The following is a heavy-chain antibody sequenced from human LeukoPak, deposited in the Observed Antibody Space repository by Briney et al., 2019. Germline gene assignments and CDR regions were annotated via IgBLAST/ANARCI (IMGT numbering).Heavy chain of an antibody. CDR1: GGTFSSYA. CDR3: ARVDYGGNSLFDY. V-gene: IGHV1-69*13. Sequence: SVKVSCKASGGTFSSYAISWVRQAPGQGLEWMGGIIPIFGTANYAQKFQGRVTITADESTSTAYMELNSLRSEDTAVYYCARVDYGGNSLFDYWGQGTLVTVSS. J-gene: IGHJ4*02. D-gene: IGHD4-23*01. CDR2: IIPIFGTA.